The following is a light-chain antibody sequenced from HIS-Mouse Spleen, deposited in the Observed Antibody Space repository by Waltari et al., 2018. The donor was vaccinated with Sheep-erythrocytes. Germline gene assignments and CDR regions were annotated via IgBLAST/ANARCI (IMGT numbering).Light chain of an antibody. J-gene: IGLJ2*01. CDR3: QAWDSSTAWNVV. V-gene: IGLV3-1*01. CDR1: KLGDKY. CDR2: QDR. Sequence: SYELTQPPSVSVSPGQTASITCSGDKLGDKYACWYQQKPGQSPVLVIYQDRKRPSGIPGRFAGSNSGNTATLTISGTQARDEADYYCQAWDSSTAWNVVFGGGTKLTVL.